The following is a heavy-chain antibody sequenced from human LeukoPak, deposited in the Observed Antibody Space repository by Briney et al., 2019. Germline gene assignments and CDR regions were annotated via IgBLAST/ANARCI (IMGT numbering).Heavy chain of an antibody. V-gene: IGHV4-61*02. CDR3: ARDGYGDYLDY. D-gene: IGHD4-17*01. J-gene: IGHJ4*02. CDR2: IYVSGST. Sequence: PSETLSLTCTVSGGSINSGSYYWSWIRQPAGKGLEWIGRIYVSGSTNYNPSLKSRVTISVDTSKYQFSLKLSSVTAADTAVYYCARDGYGDYLDYWGQGTLVTVSS. CDR1: GGSINSGSYY.